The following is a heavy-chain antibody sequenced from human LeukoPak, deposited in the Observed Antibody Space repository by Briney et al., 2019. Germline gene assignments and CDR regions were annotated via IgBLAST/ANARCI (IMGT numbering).Heavy chain of an antibody. D-gene: IGHD3-9*01. J-gene: IGHJ5*02. CDR3: ARRIPDILTGYYLFDP. CDR2: ISSSSSYI. Sequence: GGSLSLSCAASGFTFSSYSMNWVRQAPGKGLEWVSSISSSSSYIYYADSVKGRFTISRDNAKNSLYLQMNSLRAEDTAVYYCARRIPDILTGYYLFDPWGQGTLVTVSS. V-gene: IGHV3-21*01. CDR1: GFTFSSYS.